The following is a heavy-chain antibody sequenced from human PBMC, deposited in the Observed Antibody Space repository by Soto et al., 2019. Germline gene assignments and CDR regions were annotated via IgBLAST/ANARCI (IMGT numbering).Heavy chain of an antibody. CDR1: GYTFTIYA. Sequence: GASVKVSCKASGYTFTIYAMHCVRQSRRQRLDGMGCINAGNGNTKYSQKFQGRVTITRDTSASTAYMELSSLRSEDTAVYYCARDGYCSSTSCSEFYYYYYGMDVWGQGTTVTVSS. CDR3: ARDGYCSSTSCSEFYYYYYGMDV. J-gene: IGHJ6*02. CDR2: INAGNGNT. D-gene: IGHD2-2*01. V-gene: IGHV1-3*01.